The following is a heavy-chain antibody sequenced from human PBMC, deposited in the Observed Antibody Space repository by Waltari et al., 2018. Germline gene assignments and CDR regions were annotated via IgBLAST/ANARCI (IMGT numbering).Heavy chain of an antibody. J-gene: IGHJ6*03. D-gene: IGHD2-2*02. CDR3: ASRMGYCSSTSCYKTETYYMDV. V-gene: IGHV1-8*01. CDR1: GYTFTSYD. Sequence: QVQLVQSGAEVKKPGASVKVSCKASGYTFTSYDINWVRQATGQGLEWMGWMNPNSGNTGYAQKFQGRVTMTRNTSISTAYMELSSLRSEDTAVYYCASRMGYCSSTSCYKTETYYMDVWGKGTTVTVSS. CDR2: MNPNSGNT.